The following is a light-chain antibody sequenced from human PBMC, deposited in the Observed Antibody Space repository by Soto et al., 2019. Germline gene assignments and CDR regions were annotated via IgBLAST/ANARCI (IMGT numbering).Light chain of an antibody. CDR2: AAS. CDR1: QNVRNTY. V-gene: IGKV3-20*01. J-gene: IGKJ3*01. Sequence: DIVLTQSPGTLSLSPGERSTLSCRAIQNVRNTYLAWYQQKAGQAPRLLIYAASSRATGIPDRFSGSGSGTDFTLTITGLEPEDFAVYYCQQYDSSPDLITFGPGTKVEIK. CDR3: QQYDSSPDLIT.